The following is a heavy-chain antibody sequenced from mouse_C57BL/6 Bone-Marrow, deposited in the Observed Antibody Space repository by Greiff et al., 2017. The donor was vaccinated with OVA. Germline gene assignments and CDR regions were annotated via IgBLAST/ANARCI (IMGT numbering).Heavy chain of an antibody. CDR3: ARRGGPDY. CDR1: GYTFTSYW. J-gene: IGHJ2*01. V-gene: IGHV1-55*01. CDR2: LYPGSGST. Sequence: QVQLQQPGAELVKPGASVKMSCKASGYTFTSYWITWVKQRPGQGLEWIGDLYPGSGSTNYNEKFKSKATLTVGTSSSTAYMQLSSLTSEDSAVYYCARRGGPDYWGQGTTLTVSS.